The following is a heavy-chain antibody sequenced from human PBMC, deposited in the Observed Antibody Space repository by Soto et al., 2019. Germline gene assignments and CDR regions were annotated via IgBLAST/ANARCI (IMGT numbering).Heavy chain of an antibody. CDR2: ISAYNGNT. CDR3: AKDHGTYGPNWLDS. Sequence: GASVKVSCKASGYTFTSYGISWVRQAPGQGLEWMGWISAYNGNTNYAQKLQDRVTMTTDTSTSTAYMELRSLRVEDTAVYYCAKDHGTYGPNWLDSWGQGTLVTVSS. D-gene: IGHD3-10*01. J-gene: IGHJ5*01. V-gene: IGHV1-18*01. CDR1: GYTFTSYG.